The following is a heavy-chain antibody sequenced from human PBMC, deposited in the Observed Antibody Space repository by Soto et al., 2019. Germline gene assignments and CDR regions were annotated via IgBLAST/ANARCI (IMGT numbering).Heavy chain of an antibody. D-gene: IGHD6-19*01. CDR1: GGTFSSYT. CDR2: IIPILGIA. V-gene: IGHV1-69*04. CDR3: ARDSQAVAGTGIDY. J-gene: IGHJ4*02. Sequence: SVKVSCTASGGTFSSYTISWVRQAPGQGLEWMGRIIPILGIANYAQKFQGRVTITADKSTSTAYMELSSLRSEDTAVYYCARDSQAVAGTGIDYWGQGTLVTVSS.